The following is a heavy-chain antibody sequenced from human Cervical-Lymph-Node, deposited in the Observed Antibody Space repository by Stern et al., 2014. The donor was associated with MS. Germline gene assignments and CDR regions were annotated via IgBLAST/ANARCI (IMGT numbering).Heavy chain of an antibody. Sequence: EVQLVESGGGLVQPGGSLRLSCAASGFTFSTYAFSWVRQAPGKGLEWVSSISDSGVYTYYADSVKGRFTISRDNSKNTLYLQMSSLRAEDTAVYYCARGSDWYPFDYWGQGTLVTVSS. V-gene: IGHV3-23*04. CDR2: ISDSGVYT. J-gene: IGHJ4*02. CDR1: GFTFSTYA. CDR3: ARGSDWYPFDY. D-gene: IGHD6-19*01.